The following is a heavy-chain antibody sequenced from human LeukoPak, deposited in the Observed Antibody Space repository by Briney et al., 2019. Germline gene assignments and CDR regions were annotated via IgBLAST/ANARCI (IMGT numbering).Heavy chain of an antibody. V-gene: IGHV1-46*01. D-gene: IGHD2-2*01. CDR3: ARVYCSSTSCYYFDY. J-gene: IGHJ4*02. Sequence: ASVKVSCKASGYTFISYYMHWVRQAPGQGLEWMGIINPSGGSTSYAQKFQGRVTMTRDTSISTAYMELSRLRSDDTAVYSCARVYCSSTSCYYFDYWGQGTLVTVSS. CDR1: GYTFISYY. CDR2: INPSGGST.